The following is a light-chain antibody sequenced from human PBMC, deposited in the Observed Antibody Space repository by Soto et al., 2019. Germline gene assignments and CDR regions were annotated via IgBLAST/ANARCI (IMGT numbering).Light chain of an antibody. CDR2: GAS. CDR1: QDIGNY. Sequence: DIQMTQSPSSLSASVGDRVTITCRASQDIGNYLAWYQQKPGKVPKLLIYGASSLRSGVPSRFSGSGSGTDFTLTISSLQPEDVATFYCQQYNSVPLTFGGGTKVDIK. J-gene: IGKJ4*02. CDR3: QQYNSVPLT. V-gene: IGKV1-27*01.